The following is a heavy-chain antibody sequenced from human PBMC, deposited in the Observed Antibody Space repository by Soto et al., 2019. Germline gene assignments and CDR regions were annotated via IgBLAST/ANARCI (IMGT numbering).Heavy chain of an antibody. CDR1: GFTFSSYS. D-gene: IGHD3-22*01. Sequence: PGGSLRLSCAASGFTFSSYSMNWVRQAPGKGLEWVSSISSSSSYIYYADSVKGRFTISRDNAKNSLYLQMNSLRAEDTAVYYCARGAYYYDSSGYYHCRWGQGTLVTVSS. V-gene: IGHV3-21*01. J-gene: IGHJ4*02. CDR3: ARGAYYYDSSGYYHCR. CDR2: ISSSSSYI.